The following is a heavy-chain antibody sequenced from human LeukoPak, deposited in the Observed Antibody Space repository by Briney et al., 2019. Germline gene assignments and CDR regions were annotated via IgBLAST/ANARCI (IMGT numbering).Heavy chain of an antibody. CDR3: ARLEHSGYYDDAFDI. J-gene: IGHJ3*02. CDR1: GGSISSYY. CDR2: IYYSGSN. V-gene: IGHV4-59*08. D-gene: IGHD3-22*01. Sequence: PSETLSLTCTVSGGSISSYYWSWIRQPPGKGLEWIGYIYYSGSNNYNPSLKSRVTISVDTSKNQFSLKLSSVTAADTAVYYCARLEHSGYYDDAFDIWGQGTMVTVSS.